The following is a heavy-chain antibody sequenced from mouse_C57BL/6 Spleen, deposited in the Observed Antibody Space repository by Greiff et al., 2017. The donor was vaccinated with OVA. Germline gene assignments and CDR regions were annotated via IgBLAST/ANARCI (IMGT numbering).Heavy chain of an antibody. J-gene: IGHJ4*01. CDR2: IYPRDGST. CDR3: AATLITTVVDYYAMDY. Sequence: QVQLQQSDAELVKPGASVKISCKVSGYTFTDHTIHWMKQRPEQGLEWIGYIYPRDGSTKYNEKFKGKATLTADKSSSTAYMQLTSLTSEDSAVYFCAATLITTVVDYYAMDYWGQGTSVTVSS. V-gene: IGHV1-78*01. D-gene: IGHD1-1*01. CDR1: GYTFTDHT.